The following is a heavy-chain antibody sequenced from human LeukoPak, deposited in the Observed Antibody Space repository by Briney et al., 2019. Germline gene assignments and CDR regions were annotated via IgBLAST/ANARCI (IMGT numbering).Heavy chain of an antibody. CDR3: AKDGGRYSGSYYYYYYYMDV. D-gene: IGHD1-26*01. J-gene: IGHJ6*03. V-gene: IGHV3-66*01. CDR1: GFTVSSNY. Sequence: PGGSLRLSCAASGFTVSSNYMSWVRQAPGKGLEWVSVIYSGGSTYYADSVKGRFTISRDNSKNTLYLQMNSLRAEDTAVYYCAKDGGRYSGSYYYYYYYMDVWGKGTTVTISS. CDR2: IYSGGST.